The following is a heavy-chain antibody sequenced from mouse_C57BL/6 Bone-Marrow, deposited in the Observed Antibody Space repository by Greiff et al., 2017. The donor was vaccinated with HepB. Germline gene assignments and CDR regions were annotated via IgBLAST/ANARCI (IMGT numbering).Heavy chain of an antibody. CDR3: VRHEKGFDY. V-gene: IGHV10-1*01. CDR1: GFRFNPYA. J-gene: IGHJ2*01. CDR2: IRSHSNNYAT. Sequence: EADGGLVQPKGSLKLSCAASGFRFNPYAMHWVRQASGKGLEWVARIRSHSNNYATYYADSVNDRFTISRDDSESMLYLQMNNLKTEDTAMYYCVRHEKGFDYWGQGTTLTVSS.